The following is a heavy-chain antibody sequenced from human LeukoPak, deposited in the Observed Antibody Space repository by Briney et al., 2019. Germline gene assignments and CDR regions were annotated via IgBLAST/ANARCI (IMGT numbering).Heavy chain of an antibody. CDR3: ARVSGSGWSVGAY. CDR2: TNSDGSST. J-gene: IGHJ4*02. V-gene: IGHV3-74*01. Sequence: TGGSLRLSCAASGFTFSSYWMHWVRQAPRKGLVWVSRTNSDGSSTSYADSVQARFTISRDNAENTLSPQMHSLRPEDTAVFYCARVSGSGWSVGAYWGQGSLVTVSS. CDR1: GFTFSSYW. D-gene: IGHD6-19*01.